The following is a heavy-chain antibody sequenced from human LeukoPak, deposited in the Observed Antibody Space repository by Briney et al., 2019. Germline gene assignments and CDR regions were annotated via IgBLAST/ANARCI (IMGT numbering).Heavy chain of an antibody. CDR2: IKQDGGEE. CDR3: ARDSNWASDY. D-gene: IGHD1-1*01. J-gene: IGHJ4*02. V-gene: IGHV3-7*04. CDR1: GFTFSIYW. Sequence: GGSLRLSCAASGFTFSIYWMSWVRQGPGKGLEWVANIKQDGGEEYYVDSVKGRFTISRDNAKNSLYLQMNSLRAEDTAVYYCARDSNWASDYWGQGTLVTVSS.